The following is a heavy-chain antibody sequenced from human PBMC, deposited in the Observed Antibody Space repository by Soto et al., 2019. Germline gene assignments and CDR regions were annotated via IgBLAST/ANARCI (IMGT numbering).Heavy chain of an antibody. CDR1: GFTFSSYW. D-gene: IGHD3-10*01. CDR2: INTDGSTT. CDR3: ARGASGNYYLDY. J-gene: IGHJ4*02. Sequence: EVQLVESGGNLVQPGGSLRLSCAASGFTFSSYWIHWVRRPPGKGLLWVSRINTDGSTTNYADSVKGRFTISRDNAKNTLYLQMNSLRAEDTAVYYCARGASGNYYLDYWGQGALVTISS. V-gene: IGHV3-74*01.